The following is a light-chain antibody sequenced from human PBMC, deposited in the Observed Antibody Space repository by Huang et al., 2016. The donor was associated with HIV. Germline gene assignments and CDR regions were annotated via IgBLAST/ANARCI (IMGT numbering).Light chain of an antibody. V-gene: IGKV3-15*01. CDR1: RSVSTN. Sequence: EIVMTQSPATLSVSPGQRVTLSCRTNRSVSTNLAWYQERPGQAPRLLIYGSSTRASGIPARFSGSGSGTDFSLTISSLQSEDVALYYCHQYNNWLLSFGGGTRV. CDR3: HQYNNWLLS. J-gene: IGKJ4*01. CDR2: GSS.